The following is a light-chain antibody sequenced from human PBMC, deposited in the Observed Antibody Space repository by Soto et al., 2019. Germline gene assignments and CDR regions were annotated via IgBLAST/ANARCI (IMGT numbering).Light chain of an antibody. Sequence: QSALTQPAFVSGSPGQSITISCTGTNSDVGGYNLVSWHQQYPGKVPKLMIYDVTNRPSGVPNRFSGSKSGNTASLTISGLQAEDEADYYSSSYTRTDTLVFGTGTKLTVL. CDR3: SSYTRTDTLV. CDR2: DVT. CDR1: NSDVGGYNL. V-gene: IGLV2-14*01. J-gene: IGLJ1*01.